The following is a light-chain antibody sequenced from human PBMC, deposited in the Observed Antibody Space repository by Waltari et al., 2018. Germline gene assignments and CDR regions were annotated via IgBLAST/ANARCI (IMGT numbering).Light chain of an antibody. CDR2: DAS. Sequence: EIVLTQSPATLSLSPGARATLSCRASQSVSSHLAWYQQKPGQSPRLLIYDASNRATGIPARFSGSGSGTDFTLTISSLEPEDFAVYYCQQRRNWPLTFGQGTRLEIK. J-gene: IGKJ5*01. CDR1: QSVSSH. CDR3: QQRRNWPLT. V-gene: IGKV3-11*01.